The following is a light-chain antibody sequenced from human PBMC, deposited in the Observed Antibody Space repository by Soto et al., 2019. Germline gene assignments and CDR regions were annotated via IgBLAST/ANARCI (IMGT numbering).Light chain of an antibody. CDR2: WAY. V-gene: IGKV4-1*01. Sequence: SVRSRSRWSLAVSRDERATGDRKFIQDIFYISNNKNYLAWYQQKPGKPPNLLIYWAYTRASGVPDRFIGSGSGRDFTLTISSLQAEDVAVYYCQPHFSTRPFAEGTKVDIK. CDR1: QDIFYISNNKNY. CDR3: QPHFSTRP. J-gene: IGKJ1*01.